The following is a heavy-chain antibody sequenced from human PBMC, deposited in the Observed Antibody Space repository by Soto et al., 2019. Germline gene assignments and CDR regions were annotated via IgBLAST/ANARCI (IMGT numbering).Heavy chain of an antibody. J-gene: IGHJ6*02. CDR2: IIPIFGTA. V-gene: IGHV1-69*13. CDR1: RGTFSSYA. D-gene: IGHD6-19*01. CDR3: ARGYSSGWYEGYYYGMDV. Sequence: GASVKVSSKAPRGTFSSYAMSSVRQAPGQGLEWMGGIIPIFGTANYAQKFQGRVTITADESTSTAYMELSSLRSEDTAVYYCARGYSSGWYEGYYYGMDVWGQGTTVTVSS.